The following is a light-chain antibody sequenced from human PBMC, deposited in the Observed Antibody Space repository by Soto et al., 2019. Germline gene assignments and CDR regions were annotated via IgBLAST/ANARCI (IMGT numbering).Light chain of an antibody. CDR2: DAS. J-gene: IGKJ4*01. CDR1: QSVSSN. V-gene: IGKV3-15*01. CDR3: QQYIRWPLT. Sequence: EIVMTQSPATLSVSPGERATLSCRASQSVSSNLVWYQQKPGQAPSLLIYDASTRATGTPARFSGSGSGTEFTLTISSLQSEDFAVYYCQQYIRWPLTFGGGTKVEIK.